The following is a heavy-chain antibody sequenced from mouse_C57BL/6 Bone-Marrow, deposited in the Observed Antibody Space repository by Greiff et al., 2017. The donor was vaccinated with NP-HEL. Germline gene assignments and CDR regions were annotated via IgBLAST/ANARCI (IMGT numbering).Heavy chain of an antibody. CDR1: GFTFSSYG. V-gene: IGHV5-6*01. Sequence: EVMLVESGGDLVKPGGSLKLSFAASGFTFSSYGMSWVRQTPDKRLEWVATFSSGGSYTYYPDSVKGRFTISRDNAKNTLYLQMSSLKSEDTAMYYCASPYDYDVAWFAYWGQGTLVTVSA. CDR3: ASPYDYDVAWFAY. J-gene: IGHJ3*01. D-gene: IGHD2-4*01. CDR2: FSSGGSYT.